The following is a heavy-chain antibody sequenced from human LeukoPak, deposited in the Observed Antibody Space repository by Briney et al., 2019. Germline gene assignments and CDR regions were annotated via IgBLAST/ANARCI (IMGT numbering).Heavy chain of an antibody. CDR1: GFTFSSHT. D-gene: IGHD5-12*01. V-gene: IGHV3-23*01. CDR3: ARSQIGGHVDY. CDR2: IRGGGAP. Sequence: GGSLRLSCAASGFTFSSHTMNWVRQAPGKGLQWVSSIRGGGAPVYADSVKGRFTISRDDFKSTVFLQMDSLRPEDTAVYYCARSQIGGHVDYWGQGTLVTVSS. J-gene: IGHJ4*02.